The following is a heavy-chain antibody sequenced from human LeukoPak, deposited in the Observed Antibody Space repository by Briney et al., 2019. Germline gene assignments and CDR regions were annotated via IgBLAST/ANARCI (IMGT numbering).Heavy chain of an antibody. CDR3: VHRRKVTSVDD. Sequence: SGPTLVNPTQPLTLTCTFSGFSLTTDAVAVGWVRQPPVKALEWLTFIYGNDDKRYRPSLNSRLTITKDTSKNQVVLTMTDMDSVDTATYYCVHRRKVTSVDDWGQGTLVTVSS. CDR1: GFSLTTDAVA. D-gene: IGHD2-21*02. J-gene: IGHJ4*02. CDR2: IYGNDDK. V-gene: IGHV2-5*01.